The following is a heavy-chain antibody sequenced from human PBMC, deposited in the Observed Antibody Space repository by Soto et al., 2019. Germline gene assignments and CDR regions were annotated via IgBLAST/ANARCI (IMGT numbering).Heavy chain of an antibody. D-gene: IGHD2-2*01. J-gene: IGHJ6*03. CDR3: ARDLVGYCSSTSCNHYYYYYMDV. Sequence: EVQLVESGGGLVQPGGSLRLSCAASGFTVSSNYMSWVRQAPGKGLEWVSVIYSGGSTYYADSVKGRFTISRDNSKNTLYLQMNSLRAEDTAVYYCARDLVGYCSSTSCNHYYYYYMDVWGKGTTVTVSS. CDR2: IYSGGST. V-gene: IGHV3-66*01. CDR1: GFTVSSNY.